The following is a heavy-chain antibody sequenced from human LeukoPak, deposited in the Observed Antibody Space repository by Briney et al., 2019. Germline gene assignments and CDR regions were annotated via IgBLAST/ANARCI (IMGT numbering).Heavy chain of an antibody. CDR2: IYPGDFDT. V-gene: IGHV5-51*01. CDR1: GYSFTSHW. D-gene: IGHD6-13*01. J-gene: IGHJ4*02. Sequence: GESLKISCKGSGYSFTSHWIGWVRQMPGKGLEWMGIIYPGDFDTRYSPSFQGQVTISADRSISTAYLQWSSLKASDTAVYYCARIPGYSSSWYCPDHWGQGTLVTVSS. CDR3: ARIPGYSSSWYCPDH.